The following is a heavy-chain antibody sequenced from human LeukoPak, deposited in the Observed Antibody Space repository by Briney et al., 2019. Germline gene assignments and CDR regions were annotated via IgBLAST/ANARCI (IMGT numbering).Heavy chain of an antibody. D-gene: IGHD3-22*01. CDR3: ASSFDYYDSSGYPY. Sequence: PSETLSLTCTVSGGTISSGDYHWSWIRQPPGKALEGIGYIYYSRSTYYNPSLKSRVTISVDTSKNQFSLKLSSVTAADTAVYYCASSFDYYDSSGYPYWGQGTLVTVSS. CDR1: GGTISSGDYH. J-gene: IGHJ4*02. CDR2: IYYSRST. V-gene: IGHV4-30-4*01.